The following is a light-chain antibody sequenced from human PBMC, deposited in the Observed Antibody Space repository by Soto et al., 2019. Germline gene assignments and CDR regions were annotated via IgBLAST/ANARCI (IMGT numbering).Light chain of an antibody. CDR2: GAS. J-gene: IGKJ3*01. CDR3: QQYNNWPPFT. CDR1: QSVSSN. Sequence: EIVMTQSPATLSVSPGERATLSCRASQSVSSNLAWYQQKPGQAPRLLIYGASTRATGIPARFSGSGSGTEFTLTISSLQSEDLAVYYCQQYNNWPPFTFGPGTQVDIK. V-gene: IGKV3-15*01.